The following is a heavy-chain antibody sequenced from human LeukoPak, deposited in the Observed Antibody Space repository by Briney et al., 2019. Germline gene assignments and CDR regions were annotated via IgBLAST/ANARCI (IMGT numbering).Heavy chain of an antibody. J-gene: IGHJ4*02. V-gene: IGHV4-4*02. CDR2: IYHNGST. CDR1: GGTISSSNW. Sequence: SETLSLTCAVSGGTISSSNWWRWVRQPPGKGLEWIGEIYHNGSTNYNPSLKSRVTISVDKSKNQCSLKLSSVTAADTAVYYCARFEDGDSNPFDYWGQETLVTVSS. D-gene: IGHD4-17*01. CDR3: ARFEDGDSNPFDY.